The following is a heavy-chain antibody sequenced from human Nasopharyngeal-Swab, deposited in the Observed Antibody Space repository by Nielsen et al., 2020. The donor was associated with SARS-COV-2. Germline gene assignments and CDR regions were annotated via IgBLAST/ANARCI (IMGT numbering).Heavy chain of an antibody. CDR1: GGSISSSSYY. V-gene: IGHV4-39*01. Sequence: SETLTLTCTVSGGSISSSSYYWGWIRQPPGKGLEWIGSIYYSGSTYYNPSLKSRVTISVDTSKNQFSLKLSSVTAADTAVYYCARRSYYYGMDVWGQGTTVTVSS. J-gene: IGHJ6*02. CDR3: ARRSYYYGMDV. CDR2: IYYSGST.